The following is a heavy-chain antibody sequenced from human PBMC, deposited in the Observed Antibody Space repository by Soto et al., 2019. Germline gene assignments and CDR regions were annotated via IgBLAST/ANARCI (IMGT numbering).Heavy chain of an antibody. D-gene: IGHD3-3*01. Sequence: SETLSLTCRVSGGSIDSANYYWTWIRQLPGKGPEWIGNIYYSGTTFYNPSLKSRLTISIDTSRNQFSLQLTSVTAADTAVYFCARDQGYRDFFSASHYYDHMDIWGQGTTVTVS. CDR3: ARDQGYRDFFSASHYYDHMDI. CDR2: IYYSGTT. V-gene: IGHV4-30-4*01. J-gene: IGHJ6*02. CDR1: GGSIDSANYY.